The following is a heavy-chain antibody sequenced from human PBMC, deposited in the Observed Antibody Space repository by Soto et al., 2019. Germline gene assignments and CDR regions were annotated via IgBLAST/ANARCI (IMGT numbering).Heavy chain of an antibody. Sequence: GKGLEWVAVILYDGSNKHYADSVKGRFTISRDNPKNTLYLEMNSLRVEDTAVYYCATERGRRICPQVAAYLLNRASDL. J-gene: IGHJ2*01. CDR3: ATERGRRICPQVAAYLLNRASDL. D-gene: IGHD2-15*01. V-gene: IGHV3-30*02. CDR2: ILYDGSNK.